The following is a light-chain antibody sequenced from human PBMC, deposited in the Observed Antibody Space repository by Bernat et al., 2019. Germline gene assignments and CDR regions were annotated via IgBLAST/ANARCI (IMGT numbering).Light chain of an antibody. J-gene: IGKJ1*01. V-gene: IGKV1-39*01. CDR3: QQSYFTPWT. CDR2: PAS. Sequence: DIQMTQSPSSLSASVGDRVTITCRASQTIVSYLNWYQQKPGKAPKLLISPASSLQSGVPSRFSGSGSGTVFTLTIKSLQPEDVATYYCQQSYFTPWTFGQGTKVELK. CDR1: QTIVSY.